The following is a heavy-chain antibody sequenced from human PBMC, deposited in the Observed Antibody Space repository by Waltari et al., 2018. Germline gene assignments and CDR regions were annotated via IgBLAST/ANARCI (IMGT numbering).Heavy chain of an antibody. CDR2: INPSGGST. D-gene: IGHD3-10*01. CDR3: ARAGRPGLLWFRELLYLGNNWFDP. V-gene: IGHV1-46*01. CDR1: GYTFTSYY. J-gene: IGHJ5*02. Sequence: QVQLVQSGAEVKKPGASVKVSCKASGYTFTSYYMHWVRQAPGQGLEWMGIINPSGGSTSYAQKFQGRVTMTRDTSTSTVYMELSSLRSEDTAVYYCARAGRPGLLWFRELLYLGNNWFDPWGQGTLVTVSS.